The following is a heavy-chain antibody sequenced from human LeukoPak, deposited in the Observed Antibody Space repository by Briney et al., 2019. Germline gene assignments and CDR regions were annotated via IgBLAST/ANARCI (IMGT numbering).Heavy chain of an antibody. CDR2: ISSSSVTT. CDR1: GFIFSHFS. V-gene: IGHV3-48*02. J-gene: IGHJ4*02. CDR3: VSRRLYCSGGSCPDY. Sequence: GGSLRLSCAASGFIFSHFSMNWVRQAPGEGLEWLSYISSSSVTTYYTGSVKGRFTVSRDNAKESLNLQMNSLREEDTAIYYCVSRRLYCSGGSCPDYWGQGTLVTVSS. D-gene: IGHD2-15*01.